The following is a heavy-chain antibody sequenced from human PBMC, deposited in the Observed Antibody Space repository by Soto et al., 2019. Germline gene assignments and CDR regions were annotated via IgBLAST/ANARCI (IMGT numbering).Heavy chain of an antibody. Sequence: QVQLVQSGAELKKPGASVKVSCKASGYTFSNYDMNWVRQATGQGPEWIGWVNPNNGETGYAQKLQGRVTLTTDISTTTPYMELTSLRSEDTAIYYCAKVSRKGSAIDFDYWGQGTLITVSS. CDR1: GYTFSNYD. CDR3: AKVSRKGSAIDFDY. V-gene: IGHV1-8*01. J-gene: IGHJ4*02. D-gene: IGHD3-10*01. CDR2: VNPNNGET.